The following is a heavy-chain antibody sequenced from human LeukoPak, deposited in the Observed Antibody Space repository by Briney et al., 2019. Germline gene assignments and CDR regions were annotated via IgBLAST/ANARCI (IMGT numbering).Heavy chain of an antibody. J-gene: IGHJ3*02. D-gene: IGHD3-22*01. V-gene: IGHV3-7*01. CDR3: AREEGYDSTPGAFDI. CDR1: GLTFSSYW. CDR2: IKQDGSEK. Sequence: GGSLRLSCAASGLTFSSYWMSWVRQAPGKGLEWVANIKQDGSEKYYVDSVKGRFTISRDNAKNSLYLQMNSLRAEDTAVYYCAREEGYDSTPGAFDIWGQGTMVTVSS.